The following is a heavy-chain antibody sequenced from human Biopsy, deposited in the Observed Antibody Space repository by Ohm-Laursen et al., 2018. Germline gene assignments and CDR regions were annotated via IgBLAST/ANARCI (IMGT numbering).Heavy chain of an antibody. D-gene: IGHD6-19*01. Sequence: GTLSLTCAVYGGSFSGYYWSWIRQPPGKGLEWIREINHSGSTNYNPSLKSRVTISVDTSKNQFSLKLSSVTAADTAVYYCARGRLRAVARFDYWGQGTLVTVSS. V-gene: IGHV4-34*01. CDR3: ARGRLRAVARFDY. J-gene: IGHJ4*02. CDR2: INHSGST. CDR1: GGSFSGYY.